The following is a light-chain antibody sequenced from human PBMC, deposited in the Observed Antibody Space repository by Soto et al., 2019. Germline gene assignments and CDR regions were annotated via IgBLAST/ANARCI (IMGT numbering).Light chain of an antibody. CDR2: DAS. CDR1: QSVSSY. V-gene: IGKV3-20*01. Sequence: EIVLTQSPATLSLPPGERATLSCRASQSVSSYVAWYKQKPGQAPRLRIDDASNRATGIPARFSGSGSGTDFTLTISRLEPEDFAVYYCQQYGSSPETFGQGTKVDIK. J-gene: IGKJ1*01. CDR3: QQYGSSPET.